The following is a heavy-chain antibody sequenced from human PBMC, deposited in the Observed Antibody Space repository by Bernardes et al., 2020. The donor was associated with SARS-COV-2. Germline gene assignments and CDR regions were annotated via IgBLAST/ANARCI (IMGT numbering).Heavy chain of an antibody. D-gene: IGHD6-13*01. CDR2: IYYSGST. CDR3: AREEEAAAREVTGYFDY. V-gene: IGHV4-39*07. J-gene: IGHJ4*02. Sequence: QPPGTGLEWIGSIYYSGSTYYNPSLKSRVTISVDTSKNQFSMKLSSVTAADTDVYYCAREEEAAAREVTGYFDYWGQGTLVTVYS.